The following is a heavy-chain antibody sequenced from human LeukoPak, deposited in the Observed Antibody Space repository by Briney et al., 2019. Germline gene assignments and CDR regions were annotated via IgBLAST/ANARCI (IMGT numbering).Heavy chain of an antibody. D-gene: IGHD3-22*01. CDR1: GGSFSGYY. CDR3: ARGILGRFYYDSSAYHDC. J-gene: IGHJ4*02. CDR2: IDHSGST. V-gene: IGHV4-34*01. Sequence: SETLSLTCAVYGGSFSGYYWSWIRQPPGKGLEWSGEIDHSGSTYYNPSLKSRVTISVDTSKNQFSLKLNSVTAADTAVYFCARGILGRFYYDSSAYHDCWGQGTLVTVSS.